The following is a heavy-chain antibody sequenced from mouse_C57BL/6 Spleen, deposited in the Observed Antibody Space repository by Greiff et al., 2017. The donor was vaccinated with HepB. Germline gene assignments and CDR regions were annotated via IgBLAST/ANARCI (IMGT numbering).Heavy chain of an antibody. D-gene: IGHD2-4*01. CDR1: GYSFTGYY. CDR2: INPSTGGT. CDR3: ARSRDYGGYYAMDY. Sequence: EVQLQQSGPELVKPGASVKISCKASGYSFTGYYMNWVKQSPEKSLEWIGEINPSTGGTTYNQKFKAKATLTVDKSSSTASMQLKSLTSEDAAVYYCARSRDYGGYYAMDYWGQGTSVTVSS. J-gene: IGHJ4*01. V-gene: IGHV1-42*01.